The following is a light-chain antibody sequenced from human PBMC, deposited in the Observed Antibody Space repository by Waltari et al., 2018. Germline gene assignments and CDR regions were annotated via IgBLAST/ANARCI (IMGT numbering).Light chain of an antibody. CDR1: QGISSW. CDR2: GAS. V-gene: IGKV1D-16*01. CDR3: QQYSNAPPT. Sequence: SPASLSAAVGDRVTITCRASQGISSWLAWYQQKPGRAPKFLIYGASRLQTGVPSRFSGTGSGTDFTLTISSLQPEDCATYYCQQYSNAPPTFGQGTKVEI. J-gene: IGKJ1*01.